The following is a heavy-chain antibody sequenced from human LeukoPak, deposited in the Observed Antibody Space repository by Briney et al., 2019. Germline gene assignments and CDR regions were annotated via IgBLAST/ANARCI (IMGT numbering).Heavy chain of an antibody. CDR3: AREDSSGWYSDYYYGMDV. CDR1: GYTFTGYY. D-gene: IGHD6-19*01. J-gene: IGHJ6*02. Sequence: ASVKVSCKASGYTFTGYYMHWVRQAPGQGLEWMGWISAYNGNTNYAQKLQGRVTMTTDTSTSTAYMELRSLRSDDTAVYYCAREDSSGWYSDYYYGMDVWGQGTTVTVSS. V-gene: IGHV1-18*04. CDR2: ISAYNGNT.